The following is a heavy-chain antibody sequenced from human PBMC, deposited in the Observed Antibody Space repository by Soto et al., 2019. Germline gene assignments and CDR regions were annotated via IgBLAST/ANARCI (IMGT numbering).Heavy chain of an antibody. D-gene: IGHD5-18*01. CDR3: GRVFARKQLGLVEDYYYMDV. CDR2: ISSSSSYI. CDR1: GVTFSSYS. V-gene: IGHV3-21*01. Sequence: GGSQRLSCAASGVTFSSYSMNWVRQAPGKGLEWVSSISSSSSYIYYADSVKGRFTISRDNAKNSLYLQMNSLRAEDTAVYYCGRVFARKQLGLVEDYYYMDVWGKGTRVTVPS. J-gene: IGHJ6*03.